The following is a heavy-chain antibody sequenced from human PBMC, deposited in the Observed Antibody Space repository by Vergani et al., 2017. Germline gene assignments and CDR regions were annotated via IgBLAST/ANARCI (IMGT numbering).Heavy chain of an antibody. CDR1: GFTFSDYY. CDR3: ARDRRDSSDYPGGAFDI. Sequence: QVQLVESGGGLVKPGGSLRLSCAASGFTFSDYYMSWIRQAPGKGLEWVSNISSSGSTIYYADSVKGRFTIARDNAKNSLYLQMNSLRAEDTAVYYCARDRRDSSDYPGGAFDIWGQGTMVTVSS. CDR2: ISSSGSTI. V-gene: IGHV3-11*01. J-gene: IGHJ3*02. D-gene: IGHD3-22*01.